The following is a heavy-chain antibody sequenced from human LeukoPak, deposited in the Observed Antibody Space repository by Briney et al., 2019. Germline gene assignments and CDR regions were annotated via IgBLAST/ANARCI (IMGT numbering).Heavy chain of an antibody. D-gene: IGHD2-2*01. CDR3: AREPIRKYCSSTSCPRYYYYGMDV. V-gene: IGHV4-34*01. Sequence: SETLSLTCAVYGGSFSCYYWSWIRQPPGKGLEWIGEVNHSGSTNYNPSLKSRVTISVDTSKNQFSLKLSSVTAADTAVYYCAREPIRKYCSSTSCPRYYYYGMDVWGKGTTVTVSS. CDR1: GGSFSCYY. CDR2: VNHSGST. J-gene: IGHJ6*04.